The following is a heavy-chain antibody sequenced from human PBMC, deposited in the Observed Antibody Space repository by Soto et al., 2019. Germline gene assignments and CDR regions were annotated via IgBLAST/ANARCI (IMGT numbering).Heavy chain of an antibody. V-gene: IGHV3-74*01. D-gene: IGHD3-10*01. CDR2: VSADGSST. J-gene: IGHJ4*02. Sequence: PGGSLRLSCAASGFTFSSYRMHWVRQAPGKGLIWVSRVSADGSSTDYADSVKGRFTISRDNAKNTLYLQMNSLRAEDTAVYYCARTNYHFEYWGQGTLVTVS. CDR3: ARTNYHFEY. CDR1: GFTFSSYR.